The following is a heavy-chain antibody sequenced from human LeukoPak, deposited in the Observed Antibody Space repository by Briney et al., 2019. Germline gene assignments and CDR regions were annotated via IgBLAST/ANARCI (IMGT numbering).Heavy chain of an antibody. V-gene: IGHV1-69*05. Sequence: SVKVSCKASGGTFRSKAINWVRQAPGQGLEWMGGIIPLLNTSTYAQKFQGRVTIITDESATTADMELNSLRSEDTAVYFCARGFSSSWSYFENWGQGTLVTVSS. CDR1: GGTFRSKA. D-gene: IGHD6-13*01. CDR3: ARGFSSSWSYFEN. J-gene: IGHJ4*02. CDR2: IIPLLNTS.